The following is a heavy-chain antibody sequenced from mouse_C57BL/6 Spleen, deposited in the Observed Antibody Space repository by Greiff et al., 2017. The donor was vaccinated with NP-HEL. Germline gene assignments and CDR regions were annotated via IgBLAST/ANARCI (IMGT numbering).Heavy chain of an antibody. J-gene: IGHJ2*01. Sequence: QVQLQQPGAELVRPGSSVKLSCKASGYTFTSYWMDWVKQRPGQGLEWIGNIYPSDSETHYNQKFKDKATLTVDKSSSTAYMQLSSLTSEDSAVYYCARPGSSGYFDYWGQGTTLTVSS. CDR3: ARPGSSGYFDY. CDR1: GYTFTSYW. V-gene: IGHV1-61*01. D-gene: IGHD1-1*01. CDR2: IYPSDSET.